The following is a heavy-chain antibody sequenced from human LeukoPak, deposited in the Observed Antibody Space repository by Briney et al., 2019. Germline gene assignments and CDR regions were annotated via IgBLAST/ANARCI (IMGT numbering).Heavy chain of an antibody. D-gene: IGHD3-10*01. J-gene: IGHJ4*02. V-gene: IGHV3-23*01. Sequence: GGSLRLSGAASGFTFSSYAMSWVRQAPGKGLEWVSAISGSGGSTYYADSVKGRFTISRDNSKNTLYLQMNSLRAEDTAVYYCAKVGFTMVRGDKNRPIDYWGQGTLVTVSS. CDR3: AKVGFTMVRGDKNRPIDY. CDR2: ISGSGGST. CDR1: GFTFSSYA.